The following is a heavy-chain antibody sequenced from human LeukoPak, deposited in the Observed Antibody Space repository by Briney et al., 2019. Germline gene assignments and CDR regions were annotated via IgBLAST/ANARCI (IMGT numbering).Heavy chain of an antibody. CDR2: ISYDGSNK. V-gene: IGHV3-30*04. Sequence: PGGSLRLSCAASGFTFSSYAMHWVRQAPGKGLEWVAVISYDGSNKYYADSVKGRFTISRDNSKNTLYLQMNSLRAEDTAVYYCARDVEDTATVTSYYYGMDVWGQGTTVTVSS. CDR3: ARDVEDTATVTSYYYGMDV. D-gene: IGHD5-18*01. J-gene: IGHJ6*02. CDR1: GFTFSSYA.